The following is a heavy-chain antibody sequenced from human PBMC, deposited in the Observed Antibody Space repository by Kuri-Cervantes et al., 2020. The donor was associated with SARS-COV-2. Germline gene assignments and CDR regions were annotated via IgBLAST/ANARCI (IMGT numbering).Heavy chain of an antibody. CDR3: ARDFGQYYYDSSGYYYGGGYFDY. CDR2: IYYSGST. D-gene: IGHD3-22*01. J-gene: IGHJ4*02. Sequence: SETLSLTCTVSGGSISSYYWSWIRQPPGKGLEWIGYIYYSGSTYYNPSLKSRVTISVDTSKNQFSLKLSSVTAADTAVYYCARDFGQYYYDSSGYYYGGGYFDYWGQGARVTVAS. CDR1: GGSISSYY. V-gene: IGHV4-59*12.